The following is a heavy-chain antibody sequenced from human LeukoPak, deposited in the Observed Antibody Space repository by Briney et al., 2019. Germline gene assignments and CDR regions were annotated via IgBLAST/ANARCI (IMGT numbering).Heavy chain of an antibody. Sequence: PGGSLRLSCEVSGITLSNYGMSWVRQAPGKGLEWVSVIRGSGGGTYYADSVKGRFTISRDNSKNTVYLQMNSLRAEDTAVYYCVKARMPHCGTDCLESWGQGTLVTVSS. J-gene: IGHJ4*02. CDR2: IRGSGGGT. CDR3: VKARMPHCGTDCLES. CDR1: GITLSNYG. V-gene: IGHV3-23*01. D-gene: IGHD2-21*02.